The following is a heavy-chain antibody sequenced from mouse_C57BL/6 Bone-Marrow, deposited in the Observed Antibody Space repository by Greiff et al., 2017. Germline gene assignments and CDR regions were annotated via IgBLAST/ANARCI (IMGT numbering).Heavy chain of an antibody. D-gene: IGHD1-1*01. V-gene: IGHV1-54*01. CDR2: INPGSGGT. CDR1: GYAFTNYL. Sequence: QVQLQQSGAELVRPGTSVKVSCKASGYAFTNYLIEWVKQRPGQGLEWIGVINPGSGGTNYNEKFKGKATLTADKSSSTAYMQLSSLTSEASAVYFCARSDYYGSSPRFAYWGQGTLVTVSA. J-gene: IGHJ3*01. CDR3: ARSDYYGSSPRFAY.